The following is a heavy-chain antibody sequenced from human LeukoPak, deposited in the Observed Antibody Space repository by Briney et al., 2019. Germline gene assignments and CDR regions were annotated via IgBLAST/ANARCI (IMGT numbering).Heavy chain of an antibody. CDR2: ISGGGDDT. D-gene: IGHD3-10*01. Sequence: GGSLRLSCAASGFIFTNYAMTWVRQAPGKGLEWVSSISGGGDDTHYADSLKGRFTVSRDTSKNTVYLLMHSLRAEDTAVYYCARRPYVSGSYGPDYWGQGTLVTVSS. V-gene: IGHV3-23*01. J-gene: IGHJ4*02. CDR3: ARRPYVSGSYGPDY. CDR1: GFIFTNYA.